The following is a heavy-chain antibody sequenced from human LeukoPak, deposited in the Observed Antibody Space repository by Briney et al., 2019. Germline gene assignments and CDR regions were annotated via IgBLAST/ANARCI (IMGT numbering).Heavy chain of an antibody. J-gene: IGHJ4*02. V-gene: IGHV3-23*01. Sequence: AGGSLRLSCAASGFTFSSYAMSWVCQAPGKGLEWVSAISGSSGSTYYADSVKGRFTVSRDNSKNTLYLQMNSLRAEDTAVYYCAKAPADYCSSTSCYTVLYFDYWGQGTLVTVSS. CDR1: GFTFSSYA. CDR2: ISGSSGST. CDR3: AKAPADYCSSTSCYTVLYFDY. D-gene: IGHD2-2*02.